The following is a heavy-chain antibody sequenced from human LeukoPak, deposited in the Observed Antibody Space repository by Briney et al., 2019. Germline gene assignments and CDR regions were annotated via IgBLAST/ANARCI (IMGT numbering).Heavy chain of an antibody. D-gene: IGHD1-14*01. CDR2: INPNSGGT. CDR1: GYTFTGYY. CDR3: ARVIPGPGPFDY. V-gene: IGHV1-2*02. Sequence: ASVKVSCKASGYTFTGYYMHWVRQAPGQGVEWMGWINPNSGGTNYAQKFQGRVTMTRDTSISTAYMELSRLRSDDTAVYYCARVIPGPGPFDYWGQGTLVTVSS. J-gene: IGHJ4*02.